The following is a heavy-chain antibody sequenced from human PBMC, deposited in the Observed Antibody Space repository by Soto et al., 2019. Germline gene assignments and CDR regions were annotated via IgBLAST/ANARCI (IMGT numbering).Heavy chain of an antibody. D-gene: IGHD2-8*01. J-gene: IGHJ4*02. V-gene: IGHV3-53*04. Sequence: GGSLRLSCAASGVTVSSSYMSWVRQAPGKGLDWVSVLYSDGTTNYADSVKGRFTISRHNSKNTLFLQLNSLRPEDTAVYYCAGFDPMYGLDYWGQGTLVTVSS. CDR3: AGFDPMYGLDY. CDR2: LYSDGTT. CDR1: GVTVSSSY.